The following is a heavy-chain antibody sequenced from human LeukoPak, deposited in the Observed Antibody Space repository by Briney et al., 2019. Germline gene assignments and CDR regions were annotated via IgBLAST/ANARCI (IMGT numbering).Heavy chain of an antibody. CDR3: ARAVSPDYGSVSPLPPFDP. CDR2: IIPIFGTA. D-gene: IGHD3-10*01. V-gene: IGHV1-69*13. Sequence: ASVKVSCKASGGTFSSYAISWVRQAPGQGLEWMGGIIPIFGTANYAQKFQGRATITADESTSTAYMELSSLRSEDTAVYYCARAVSPDYGSVSPLPPFDPWGQGTLVTVSS. J-gene: IGHJ5*02. CDR1: GGTFSSYA.